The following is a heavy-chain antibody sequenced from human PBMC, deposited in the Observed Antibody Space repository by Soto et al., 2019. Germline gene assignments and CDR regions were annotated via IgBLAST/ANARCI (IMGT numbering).Heavy chain of an antibody. V-gene: IGHV1-46*03. D-gene: IGHD2-15*01. CDR3: ARGMENLLPAGNNWFDP. Sequence: GASVKVSCKASGYTFTSYYMHWVRQAPGQGLEWMGIINPSGGSTSYAQKFQGRVTMTRDTSTSTVYMELSSLRSEDTAVYYCARGMENLLPAGNNWFDPWGQGTLVTVSS. CDR1: GYTFTSYY. CDR2: INPSGGST. J-gene: IGHJ5*02.